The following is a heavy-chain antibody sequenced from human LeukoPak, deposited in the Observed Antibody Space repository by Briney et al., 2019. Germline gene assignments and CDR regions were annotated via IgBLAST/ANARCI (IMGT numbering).Heavy chain of an antibody. Sequence: GGSLRLSCAASGFTFSSYEMNWVRQAPGKGLEWVSSISSSSSYIYYADSVKGRFTISRDNTENSLYLQLNSLRAEDTAVYYCARDPLGGNYPYYYFDYWGQGALVTVSS. D-gene: IGHD4-23*01. J-gene: IGHJ4*02. CDR3: ARDPLGGNYPYYYFDY. CDR1: GFTFSSYE. V-gene: IGHV3-21*01. CDR2: ISSSSSYI.